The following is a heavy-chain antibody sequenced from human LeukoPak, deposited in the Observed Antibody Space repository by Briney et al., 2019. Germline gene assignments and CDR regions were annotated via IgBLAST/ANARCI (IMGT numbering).Heavy chain of an antibody. J-gene: IGHJ4*02. D-gene: IGHD2-2*01. CDR3: ARDYQGHFEY. CDR2: ITAYNGNT. CDR1: GYTFTSYG. V-gene: IGHV1-18*01. Sequence: ASVKVSCKASGYTFTSYGVSWVRQAPGQGLEWMGWITAYNGNTNYAQKLQGRVTMTTDTSTSTVYMELRSLRSDDTAVYYCARDYQGHFEYWGQGTLVTVSS.